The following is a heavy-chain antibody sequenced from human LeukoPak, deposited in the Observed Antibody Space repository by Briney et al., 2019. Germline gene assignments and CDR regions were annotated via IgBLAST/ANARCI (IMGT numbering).Heavy chain of an antibody. CDR1: GGSISSSSYY. V-gene: IGHV4-39*07. D-gene: IGHD3-9*01. CDR2: IYYSGST. CDR3: ARDSRLRYFDWPEGSDAFDI. Sequence: KASETLSLTCTVSGGSISSSSYYWGWIRQPPGKGLEWIGSIYYSGSTYYNPSLKSRVTISVDTSKNQFSLKLSSVTAADTAVYYCARDSRLRYFDWPEGSDAFDIWGQGTMVTVSS. J-gene: IGHJ3*02.